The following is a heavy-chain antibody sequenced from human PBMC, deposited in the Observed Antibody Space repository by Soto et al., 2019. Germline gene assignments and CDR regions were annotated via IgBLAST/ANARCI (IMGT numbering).Heavy chain of an antibody. J-gene: IGHJ4*02. CDR3: ARGASSSWYGDLDY. D-gene: IGHD6-13*01. CDR1: GGSISSGDYY. V-gene: IGHV4-30-4*01. CDR2: IYYSGST. Sequence: PSETLSLTCTVSGGSISSGDYYWSWIRQPPGKGLEWIGYIYYSGSTYYNQSLKSRVTISVDTSKNQFSLKLSPVTAADTAVYYCARGASSSWYGDLDYWGQGTLVTVSS.